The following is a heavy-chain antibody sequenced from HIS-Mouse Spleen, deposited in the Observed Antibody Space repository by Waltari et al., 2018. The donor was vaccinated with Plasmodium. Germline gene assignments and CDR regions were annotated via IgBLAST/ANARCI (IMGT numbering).Heavy chain of an antibody. CDR3: ARQRSADWYFDL. V-gene: IGHV4-39*01. CDR1: GGSISSSSYY. CDR2: IYYSGST. Sequence: QLQLQESGPGLVKPSETLSLTCTVSGGSISSSSYYWGWIRQPPGKGLEWIGRIYYSGSTYYNPSLKSRVTISVDTSKNQFSLKLSSVTAADTAVYYCARQRSADWYFDLWGRGTLVTVSS. J-gene: IGHJ2*01.